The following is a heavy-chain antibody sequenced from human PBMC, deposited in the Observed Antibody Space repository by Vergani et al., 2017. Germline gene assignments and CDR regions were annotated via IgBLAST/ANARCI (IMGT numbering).Heavy chain of an antibody. D-gene: IGHD3-22*01. CDR1: GFTFRNYA. Sequence: EVQLLESGGGLAQPGGSLRLSCAASGFTFRNYAMTWVRQAPGKGLEWVSIISDSDRRTHYADSVKGRFTISRDNSKNTLFLHMNSLRPEDTAVYYCAKESAYFESGGYYYLDYWGQGTPVTVSS. CDR3: AKESAYFESGGYYYLDY. CDR2: ISDSDRRT. J-gene: IGHJ4*02. V-gene: IGHV3-23*01.